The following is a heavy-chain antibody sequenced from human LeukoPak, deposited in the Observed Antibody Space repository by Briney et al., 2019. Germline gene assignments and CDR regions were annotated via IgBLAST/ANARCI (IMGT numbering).Heavy chain of an antibody. Sequence: GGSLRLSCPASGFTFDSYAMSWVRQAPGKGLEWVSSISGSGYSTYYGDSVKGRFTISRDNSKNMLYLQMNSLRPEDTAVYYCAKDRLSNGDPTGYWGQGTLVTVSS. CDR1: GFTFDSYA. J-gene: IGHJ4*02. CDR2: ISGSGYST. CDR3: AKDRLSNGDPTGY. V-gene: IGHV3-23*01. D-gene: IGHD2-21*02.